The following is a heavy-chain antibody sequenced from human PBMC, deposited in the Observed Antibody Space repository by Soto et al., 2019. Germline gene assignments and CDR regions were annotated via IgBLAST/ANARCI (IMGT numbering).Heavy chain of an antibody. J-gene: IGHJ4*02. CDR3: ARTPFYYFGLGTHLYYFDF. Sequence: ASVKVSCKASGYTFTSYAMHWVRQAPGQRLEWMGWINAGNGNTKYSQKFQGRVTITRDTSASTAYMELSSLRSEDTAVYYCARTPFYYFGLGTHLYYFDFWDQGALVTVSS. D-gene: IGHD3-10*01. CDR2: INAGNGNT. CDR1: GYTFTSYA. V-gene: IGHV1-3*01.